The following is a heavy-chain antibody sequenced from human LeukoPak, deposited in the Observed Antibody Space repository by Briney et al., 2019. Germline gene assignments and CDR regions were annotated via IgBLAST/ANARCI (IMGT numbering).Heavy chain of an antibody. Sequence: GGSLRLSCAASGFTFSSYAMSWVRQVPGKGLEWVSAISGSGGSTYYADSVKGRFTISRDNSKNTLYLQMNSLRAEDTAVYYCAKGPSGSYFPYYFDYWGQGTLVTVSS. CDR2: ISGSGGST. CDR1: GFTFSSYA. D-gene: IGHD1-26*01. CDR3: AKGPSGSYFPYYFDY. V-gene: IGHV3-23*01. J-gene: IGHJ4*02.